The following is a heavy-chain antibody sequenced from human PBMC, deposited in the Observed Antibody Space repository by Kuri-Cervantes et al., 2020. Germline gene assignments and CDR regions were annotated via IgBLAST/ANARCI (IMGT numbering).Heavy chain of an antibody. CDR2: INWNGGST. D-gene: IGHD6-13*01. Sequence: GGSLRLSCAASGFTFSNYGMHWVRQAPGKGLEWVSGINWNGGSTGYADSVKGRFTISRDNAKNSLYLQMNSLRAEDTALYYCARDGSSSWYGTSDYWGQGTLVTVSS. CDR1: GFTFSNYG. CDR3: ARDGSSSWYGTSDY. V-gene: IGHV3-20*04. J-gene: IGHJ4*02.